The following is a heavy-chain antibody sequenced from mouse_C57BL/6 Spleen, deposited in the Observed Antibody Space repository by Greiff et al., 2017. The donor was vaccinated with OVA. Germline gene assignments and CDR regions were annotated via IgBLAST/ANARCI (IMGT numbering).Heavy chain of an antibody. J-gene: IGHJ1*03. CDR1: GFTFSSYG. CDR2: ISSGGSYT. V-gene: IGHV5-6*01. Sequence: EVNLVESGGDLVKPGGSLKLSCAASGFTFSSYGMSWVRQTPDKRLEWVATISSGGSYTYYPDSVKGRFTISRDNAKNTLYLQMSSLKSEDTAMYYCARQGGHWYFDVWGTGTTVTVSS. CDR3: ARQGGHWYFDV.